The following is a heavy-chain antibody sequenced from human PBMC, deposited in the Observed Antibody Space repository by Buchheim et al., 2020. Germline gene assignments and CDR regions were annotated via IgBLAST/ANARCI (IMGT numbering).Heavy chain of an antibody. CDR1: GGSISSSNW. CDR2: IYHSGST. Sequence: QVQLQESGPGLVKPSGTLSLTCAVSGGSISSSNWWSWVRQPPGKGLEWIGEIYHSGSTNYNPSPKSRVTISVDKSKKQFSLKLSSVTAADTAVYYCASRRNTIFGVVIISQSGGWFDPWGQGTL. D-gene: IGHD3-3*01. CDR3: ASRRNTIFGVVIISQSGGWFDP. V-gene: IGHV4-4*02. J-gene: IGHJ5*02.